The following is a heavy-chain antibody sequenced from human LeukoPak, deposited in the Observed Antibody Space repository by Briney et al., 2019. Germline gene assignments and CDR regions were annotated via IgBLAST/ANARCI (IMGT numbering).Heavy chain of an antibody. D-gene: IGHD2-2*01. V-gene: IGHV3-7*01. CDR1: GFTFSSYW. Sequence: GGSLRLSCAASGFTFSSYWMSWVRQAPGKGLEWVANIKQDGSEKYYVDSVKGRFTISRDNAKNSLYLQMNSLRAEDTAVYYCATDIVVVPAEAWGQGTLVTVSS. CDR2: IKQDGSEK. CDR3: ATDIVVVPAEA. J-gene: IGHJ5*02.